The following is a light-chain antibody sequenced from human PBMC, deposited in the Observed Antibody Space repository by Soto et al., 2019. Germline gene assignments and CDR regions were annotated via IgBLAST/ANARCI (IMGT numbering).Light chain of an antibody. Sequence: EVVMTQSPATLSVSPGERATLSCRASQSINNDLAWYQHKPGQAPRLLIYGASTRAIGVPARFSGSGSGTEFTLTIDSLQSDDFAVYYCQQRTNWPPLTFGGGTKVEIK. CDR1: QSINND. J-gene: IGKJ4*01. V-gene: IGKV3-15*01. CDR3: QQRTNWPPLT. CDR2: GAS.